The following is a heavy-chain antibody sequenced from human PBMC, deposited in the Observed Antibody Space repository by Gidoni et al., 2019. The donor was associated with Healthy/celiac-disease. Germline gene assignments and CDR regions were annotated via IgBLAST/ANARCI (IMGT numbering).Heavy chain of an antibody. CDR2: IWYDGSNK. V-gene: IGHV3-33*01. J-gene: IGHJ4*02. D-gene: IGHD4-4*01. CDR1: GFTFSSYG. Sequence: QVQLVESGGGVVQPGRSLRLSCAASGFTFSSYGMHWVRQAPGKGLEWVAVIWYDGSNKYYADSVKGRFIISRDNSKNTLYLQMNSLRAEDTAVYYCARETVNYDFDYWGQGTLVTVSS. CDR3: ARETVNYDFDY.